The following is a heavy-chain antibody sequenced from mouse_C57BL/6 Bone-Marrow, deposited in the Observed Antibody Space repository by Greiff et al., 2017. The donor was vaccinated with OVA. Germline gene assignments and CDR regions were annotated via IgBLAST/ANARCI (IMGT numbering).Heavy chain of an antibody. CDR3: AFYYGSSYRYFDV. CDR1: GYSFTDYN. D-gene: IGHD1-1*01. J-gene: IGHJ1*03. CDR2: INPNYGTT. Sequence: VQLQQSGPELVKPGASVKISCKASGYSFTDYNMNWVKQSNGKSLEWIGVINPNYGTTSYNQKFKGKATLTVDQSSSTAYMQLNSLTSKDSAVYYFAFYYGSSYRYFDVWGTGTTVTVSS. V-gene: IGHV1-39*01.